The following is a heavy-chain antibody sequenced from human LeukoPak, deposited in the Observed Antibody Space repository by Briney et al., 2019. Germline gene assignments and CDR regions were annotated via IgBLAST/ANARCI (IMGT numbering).Heavy chain of an antibody. Sequence: ASVKVSCKASGYAFSDYYMHWVRQAPGQGLEWMGWINPSSGGTNYEQRFRGRVTITRDTSLNTAYMELSRLGCDATAVYYCATFFDLLTCYYVDRHLDYCGQRALFTVSS. CDR3: ATFFDLLTCYYVDRHLDY. CDR1: GYAFSDYY. J-gene: IGHJ4*02. D-gene: IGHD3-9*01. CDR2: INPSSGGT. V-gene: IGHV1-2*02.